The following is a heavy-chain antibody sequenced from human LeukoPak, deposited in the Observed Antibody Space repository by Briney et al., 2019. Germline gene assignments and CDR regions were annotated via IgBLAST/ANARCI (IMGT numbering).Heavy chain of an antibody. CDR3: AGELQSRRGFDP. D-gene: IGHD4-11*01. Sequence: GASVKVSCKASGGTFSSYAISWVRQAPGQGLEWMGGIIPILGTANYAQKFQGRVTITTDESTSTAYMELSSLRSEDTAVYYCAGELQSRRGFDPWGQGTLVTVSS. CDR2: IIPILGTA. J-gene: IGHJ5*02. CDR1: GGTFSSYA. V-gene: IGHV1-69*05.